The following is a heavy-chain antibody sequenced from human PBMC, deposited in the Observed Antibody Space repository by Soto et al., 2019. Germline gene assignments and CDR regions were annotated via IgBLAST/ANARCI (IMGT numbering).Heavy chain of an antibody. D-gene: IGHD4-17*01. J-gene: IGHJ5*02. V-gene: IGHV3-11*01. CDR2: ISSSGSTI. Sequence: QVQLVEFGGGLVKTGGSLRLSCAAPGFTFSDYYMSWIRQAPGKGLEWVSYISSSGSTIYYADSVKGRFTIYRDNAKNSLSRQRNSLRAEDTAVYYGARGGTTVIALNWFDPWCQGILVTVSS. CDR1: GFTFSDYY. CDR3: ARGGTTVIALNWFDP.